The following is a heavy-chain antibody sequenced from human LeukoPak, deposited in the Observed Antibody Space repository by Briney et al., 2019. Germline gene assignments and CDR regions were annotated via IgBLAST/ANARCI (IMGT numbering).Heavy chain of an antibody. CDR3: ARAPYGGNSKNAFDI. CDR2: IYYTGST. V-gene: IGHV4-59*01. Sequence: SETLSLTCTVSGGSISSFHWSWIRQPPGKGLEWIGYIYYTGSTNYNSSLKSRVTISVDTSKNQFSLNLSSVTAADTAMYYCARAPYGGNSKNAFDIWGQGTMVIVSS. CDR1: GGSISSFH. J-gene: IGHJ3*02. D-gene: IGHD4-23*01.